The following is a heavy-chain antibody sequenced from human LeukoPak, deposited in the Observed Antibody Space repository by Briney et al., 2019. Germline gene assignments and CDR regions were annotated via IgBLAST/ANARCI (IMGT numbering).Heavy chain of an antibody. CDR1: GFTFSSYS. J-gene: IGHJ4*02. V-gene: IGHV3-21*01. CDR2: ISSSSSYM. D-gene: IGHD5-12*01. Sequence: GGSLRLSCAASGFTFSSYSMNWVRQAPGKGLEWVSSISSSSSYMYYADSVKGRFTISRDNAKNSLYLQMNSLRAEDTAVYYCATNVDIVATTDLGFDYWGQGTLVTVSS. CDR3: ATNVDIVATTDLGFDY.